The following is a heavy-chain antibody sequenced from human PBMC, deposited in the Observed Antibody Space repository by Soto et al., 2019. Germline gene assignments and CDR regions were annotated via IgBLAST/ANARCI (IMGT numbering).Heavy chain of an antibody. CDR2: IYYSGST. Sequence: SETLSLTCTVSGGSISSSSYYWGWIRQPPGKGLEWIGSIYYSGSTYYNPSLKSRVTISVDTSKNQFSLKLSSVTAADTAVYYCARQVLSDCSGGSCYSLGPWGQGTLVTVSS. D-gene: IGHD2-15*01. CDR1: GGSISSSSYY. J-gene: IGHJ5*02. V-gene: IGHV4-39*01. CDR3: ARQVLSDCSGGSCYSLGP.